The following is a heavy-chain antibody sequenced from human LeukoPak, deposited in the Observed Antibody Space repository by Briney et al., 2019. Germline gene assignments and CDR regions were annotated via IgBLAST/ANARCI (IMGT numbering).Heavy chain of an antibody. Sequence: SETLSLTCTVSGGSISSGGYYWSWIRQPPGKGLEWIGYIYHSGSTYYNPSLKSRVTISVDRSKNQFSLKLSSVTAADTAVYYCARSQGAGVAFDIWGQGTMVTVSS. J-gene: IGHJ3*02. D-gene: IGHD3-10*01. CDR1: GGSISSGGYY. V-gene: IGHV4-30-2*01. CDR3: ARSQGAGVAFDI. CDR2: IYHSGST.